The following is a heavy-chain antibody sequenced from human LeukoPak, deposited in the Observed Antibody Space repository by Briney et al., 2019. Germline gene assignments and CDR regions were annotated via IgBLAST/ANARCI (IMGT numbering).Heavy chain of an antibody. CDR3: AKDPHFDWFYLDY. D-gene: IGHD3-9*01. CDR1: GFTFSSYG. CDR2: ISYDGSNK. V-gene: IGHV3-30*18. Sequence: GGSLRLSCAASGFTFSSYGMHWVRQAPGKGLEWVAVISYDGSNKYYADSVKGRFTISRDNSKNTLYLQMNSLRAEDTAVYYCAKDPHFDWFYLDYWGQGTLVTVSS. J-gene: IGHJ4*02.